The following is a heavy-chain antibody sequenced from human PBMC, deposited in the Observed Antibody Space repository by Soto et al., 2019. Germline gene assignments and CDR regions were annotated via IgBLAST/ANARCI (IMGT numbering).Heavy chain of an antibody. CDR1: GYTFITND. CDR2: MKPSTGDS. V-gene: IGHV1-8*01. CDR3: VRDRHYYDGSGFWIFDY. D-gene: IGHD3-22*01. Sequence: ASVKVSCKASGYTFITNDINWVRQASGQGLEWMGWMKPSTGDSGSDPDFQGRITMTRDTATSTAYMELSSLRSEDTAVYYCVRDRHYYDGSGFWIFDYWGQGTLVTVSS. J-gene: IGHJ4*02.